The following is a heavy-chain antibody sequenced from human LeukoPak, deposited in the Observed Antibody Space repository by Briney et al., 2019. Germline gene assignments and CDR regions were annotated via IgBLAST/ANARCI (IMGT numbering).Heavy chain of an antibody. V-gene: IGHV3-21*01. J-gene: IGHJ4*02. CDR3: ARRYCSTTNCYSFDD. Sequence: PGGSLRLSCAASGFTFSTYSMNWVRQAPEKGLEWVSSISSSGTYTYYADSVKGRFTISRDNARNSLYLQMNSLRAEDTAVYYCARRYCSTTNCYSFDDWGQGTLVTVSS. CDR2: ISSSGTYT. D-gene: IGHD2-2*01. CDR1: GFTFSTYS.